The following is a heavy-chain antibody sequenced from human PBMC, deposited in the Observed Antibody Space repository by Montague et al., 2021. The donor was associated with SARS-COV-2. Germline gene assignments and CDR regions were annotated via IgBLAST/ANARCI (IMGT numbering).Heavy chain of an antibody. CDR1: GFTFSSYW. CDR2: IKLDGSEK. V-gene: IGHV3-7*01. Sequence: SLRLSCAASGFTFSSYWMNWVRQAPGEGLEWVTDIKLDGSEKYYVDSVKGRFTISRDNAKNSLYLQMNSLRAEDTAVYYCASELGLFDPWGQGTLVTVSS. CDR3: ASELGLFDP. J-gene: IGHJ5*02.